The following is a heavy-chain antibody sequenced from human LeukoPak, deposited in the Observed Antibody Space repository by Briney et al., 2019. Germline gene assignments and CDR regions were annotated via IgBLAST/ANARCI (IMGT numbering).Heavy chain of an antibody. V-gene: IGHV4-39*02. CDR1: GASISSSSSS. J-gene: IGHJ4*02. D-gene: IGHD4-17*01. CDR3: ASGTFDDYGDYDRGDYFDH. CDR2: IYYSGLT. Sequence: SETLSLTCTVSGASISSSSSSWGWVRQPPGKGPGWVGSIYYSGLTYDNTSLQSRVSISVDPSKNHFSLKVSSVTAADTAVYYCASGTFDDYGDYDRGDYFDHWGQGTLVTVSS.